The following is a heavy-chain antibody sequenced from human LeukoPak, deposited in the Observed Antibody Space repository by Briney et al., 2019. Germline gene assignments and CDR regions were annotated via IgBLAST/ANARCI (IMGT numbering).Heavy chain of an antibody. CDR1: GFTFNYYD. V-gene: IGHV3-13*01. D-gene: IGHD3-22*01. CDR3: ARGVSYYYDNSGHPGWYFDL. J-gene: IGHJ2*01. Sequence: GGSLRLSCAVSGFTFNYYDMHWVRQAPGRRLEWVSAIRTTGDTHYPDSVKGRFAMSREDAKNSVHLQMNTLRAGDTAVYYCARGVSYYYDNSGHPGWYFDLWGRGTLVTVSS. CDR2: IRTTGDT.